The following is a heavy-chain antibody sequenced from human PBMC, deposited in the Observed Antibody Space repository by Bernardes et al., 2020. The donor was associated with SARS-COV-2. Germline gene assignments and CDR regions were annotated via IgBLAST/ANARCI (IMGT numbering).Heavy chain of an antibody. D-gene: IGHD5-12*01. CDR3: AKVLYPKHSDYDPRIVGVDV. V-gene: IGHV3-23*01. CDR2: ISGSGSGT. CDR1: GVTFSSYA. J-gene: IGHJ6*02. Sequence: GPLRLFRAVSGVTFSSYAMIWVRQAPGKGLEWVSSISGSGSGTYYADSVRGRFTISRDNSKSTLYLQMNSMRAEDTAIYYCAKVLYPKHSDYDPRIVGVDVWGQGTAVTVSS.